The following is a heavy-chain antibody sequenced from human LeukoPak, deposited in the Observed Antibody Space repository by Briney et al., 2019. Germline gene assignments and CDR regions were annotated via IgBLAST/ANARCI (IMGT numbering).Heavy chain of an antibody. CDR1: GFTFSNAW. CDR2: IKRKSDGGTT. CDR3: TTEYRVANAFDI. Sequence: GGSLRLSCAASGFTFSNAWMSWVRQAPGKGLEWVGRIKRKSDGGTTDYAAPVKGRFTISKDDSKNTLYLQMNSLKTEDTAVYYCTTEYRVANAFDIWSQGTMVTVSS. J-gene: IGHJ3*02. D-gene: IGHD1-26*01. V-gene: IGHV3-15*01.